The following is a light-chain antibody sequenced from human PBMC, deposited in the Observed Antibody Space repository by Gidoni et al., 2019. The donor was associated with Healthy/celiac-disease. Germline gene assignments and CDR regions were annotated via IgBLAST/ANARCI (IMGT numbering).Light chain of an antibody. J-gene: IGKJ2*01. V-gene: IGKV4-1*01. CDR2: WAS. CDR3: QQYYSAPQT. Sequence: DIVMTQSPDSLAVSLVERATINCKSSQSVLYSSNNKKYLAWYQQKPGQPPKLLFYWASTRESGVPDRFSGSGSGTDFTLTISSLQAEDVAVYYCQQYYSAPQTFGQGTKLEIK. CDR1: QSVLYSSNNKKY.